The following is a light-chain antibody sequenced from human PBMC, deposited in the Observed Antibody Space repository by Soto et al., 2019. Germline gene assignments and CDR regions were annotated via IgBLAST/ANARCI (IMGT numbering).Light chain of an antibody. J-gene: IGLJ2*01. CDR2: EVT. Sequence: QSALTQPPSASGALGQTVTISCTGTSSDVGGYYYVSWHQQHPGKAPKVMIYEVTKRPPGVPDRFSGSKSGNTASLTVSGLQAEDEADYYCRSYEGGGNAGLLGGGTKLTVL. CDR1: SSDVGGYYY. V-gene: IGLV2-8*01. CDR3: RSYEGGGNAGL.